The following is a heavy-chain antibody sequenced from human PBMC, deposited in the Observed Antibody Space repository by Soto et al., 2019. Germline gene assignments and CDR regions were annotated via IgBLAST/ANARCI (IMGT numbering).Heavy chain of an antibody. D-gene: IGHD3-22*01. V-gene: IGHV1-69*01. CDR3: ARTRSYHDSYGNEVDSFDY. CDR1: GGTFSSYA. J-gene: IGHJ3*01. Sequence: QVQLVQSGAEVKKPGSSVKVSCKASGGTFSSYAISWVRQAPGQGLEWMGGIIPIFGTANYAQKFQGRVTIYGVESTSKAHMGVGNLRSGDKGVYFCARTRSYHDSYGNEVDSFDYLGQRTNVTVSS. CDR2: IIPIFGTA.